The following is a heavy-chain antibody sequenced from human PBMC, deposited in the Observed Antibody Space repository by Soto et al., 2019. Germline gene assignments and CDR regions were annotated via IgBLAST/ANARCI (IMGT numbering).Heavy chain of an antibody. Sequence: SETLSLTCTVSGGSISSSSYYWGWIRQPPGKGLEWIGSIYYSGSTYYNPSLKSRVTISVDTSKNQFSLKLSSVTAADTAVFYCARGELLRYYYYGMDVWGQGTTVTVSS. V-gene: IGHV4-39*07. J-gene: IGHJ6*02. CDR1: GGSISSSSYY. D-gene: IGHD1-26*01. CDR2: IYYSGST. CDR3: ARGELLRYYYYGMDV.